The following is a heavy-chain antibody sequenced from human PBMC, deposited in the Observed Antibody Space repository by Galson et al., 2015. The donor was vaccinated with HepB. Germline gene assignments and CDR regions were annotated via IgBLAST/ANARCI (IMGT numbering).Heavy chain of an antibody. J-gene: IGHJ2*01. CDR2: IYSGGST. CDR3: ARDTLVRGVYWYFDL. Sequence: SLRLSCAASGFTVSSNYMSWVRQAPGKGLEWVSVIYSGGSTYYADSVKGRFTISGDNSKNTLYLQMNSLRAEDTAVYYCARDTLVRGVYWYFDLWGRGTLVTVSS. V-gene: IGHV3-53*01. CDR1: GFTVSSNY. D-gene: IGHD6-6*01.